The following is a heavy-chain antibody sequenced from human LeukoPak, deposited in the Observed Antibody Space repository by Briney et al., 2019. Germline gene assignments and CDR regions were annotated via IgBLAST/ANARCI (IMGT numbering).Heavy chain of an antibody. V-gene: IGHV4-59*01. CDR2: IYYSGST. Sequence: PSETLSLTCTVSGGSISSYYWSWIRQPPGKGLEWIGYIYYSGSTNYNPSLKSRVTISVDTSKNQFSLKLSSVTAADTAVYYCARAYGSGNYNWFDPWGQGTLVTVSS. D-gene: IGHD3-10*01. CDR1: GGSISSYY. CDR3: ARAYGSGNYNWFDP. J-gene: IGHJ5*02.